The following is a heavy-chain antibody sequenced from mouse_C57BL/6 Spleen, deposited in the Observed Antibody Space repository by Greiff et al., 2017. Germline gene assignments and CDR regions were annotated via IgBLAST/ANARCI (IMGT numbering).Heavy chain of an antibody. V-gene: IGHV5-4*01. CDR3: AREGVNYAMDY. CDR1: GFTFSSYA. D-gene: IGHD2-2*01. Sequence: EVKLMESGGGLVKPGGSLKLSCAASGFTFSSYAMSWVRQTPEKRLEWVATISDGGSYTYYPDNVKGRFTISIDTAKNHLYLQMSHLKSEDTARYYCAREGVNYAMDYWGQGTSGTVSS. CDR2: ISDGGSYT. J-gene: IGHJ4*01.